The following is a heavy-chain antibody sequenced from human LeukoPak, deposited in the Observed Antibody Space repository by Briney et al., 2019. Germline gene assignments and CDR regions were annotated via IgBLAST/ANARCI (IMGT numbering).Heavy chain of an antibody. V-gene: IGHV3-66*04. CDR1: GFTVSSNY. CDR2: IYSGGST. J-gene: IGHJ4*02. D-gene: IGHD2-2*01. Sequence: GGSLRLSCAASGFTVSSNYLSWVRQAPGKGLEWVSIIYSGGSTYYADSVKGRFTISRDNSKNTLYLQMNSLRAEDPAVYYCARHRGYYSSTSCYPYYFDFWGQGTLVTVSS. CDR3: ARHRGYYSSTSCYPYYFDF.